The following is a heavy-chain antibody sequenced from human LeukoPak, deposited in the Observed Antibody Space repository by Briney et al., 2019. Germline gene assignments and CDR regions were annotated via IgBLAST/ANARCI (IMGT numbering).Heavy chain of an antibody. Sequence: PGGSLRLSCAASGFTFRNYAMSSVRQAPGKGLEWVSSISGSGGSTYYADSVKGRFTISRENFKSTLYLQLNTLRAEDTALYYCATFWGVAVTDTSFDYWGQGTLVTVSS. D-gene: IGHD6-19*01. CDR1: GFTFRNYA. CDR3: ATFWGVAVTDTSFDY. J-gene: IGHJ4*02. V-gene: IGHV3-23*01. CDR2: ISGSGGST.